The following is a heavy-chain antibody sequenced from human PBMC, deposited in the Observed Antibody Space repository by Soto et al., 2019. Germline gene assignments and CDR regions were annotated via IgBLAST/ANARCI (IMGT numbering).Heavy chain of an antibody. V-gene: IGHV3-11*01. J-gene: IGHJ3*02. CDR3: ARDPYGNGYGAFDI. CDR1: GFTLSDYY. D-gene: IGHD3-22*01. CDR2: IKHDGSDI. Sequence: GGSLRLSCAASGFTLSDYYMSWIRQAPGKGLEWVSYIKHDGSDIRYVDSVKGRFTMSRDNAENSLYLQMSSLGAEDTAMYYCARDPYGNGYGAFDIWGQGTMVTVSS.